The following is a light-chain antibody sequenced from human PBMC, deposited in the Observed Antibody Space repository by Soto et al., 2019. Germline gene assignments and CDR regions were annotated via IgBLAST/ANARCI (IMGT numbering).Light chain of an antibody. CDR1: QGIRND. J-gene: IGKJ4*01. CDR3: QQSYSTPQT. CDR2: AAS. V-gene: IGKV1-17*01. Sequence: DIHMTQSPSSGSASVVDIVTIACLASQGIRNDLGWYQQKPGKAPKRLIYAASSLQSGVPSRFSGSGSGTEFTLTISSLQPEDFATYYCQQSYSTPQTFGGGTKVDIK.